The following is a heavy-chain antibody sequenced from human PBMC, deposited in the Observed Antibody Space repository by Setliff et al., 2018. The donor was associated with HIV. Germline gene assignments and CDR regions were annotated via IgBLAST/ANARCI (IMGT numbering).Heavy chain of an antibody. CDR1: GGSISSHD. D-gene: IGHD1-1*01. J-gene: IGHJ4*02. Sequence: SETLSLTCTVSGGSISSHDWSWLRQPPGKGLEWLGEINHSRTTNYNASLNRRVTISVDTSKNQFSLKLGSVTAADTAMYYCARGLGERGTKLGNYFDYCGQGTLVTVSS. V-gene: IGHV4-34*01. CDR2: INHSRTT. CDR3: ARGLGERGTKLGNYFDY.